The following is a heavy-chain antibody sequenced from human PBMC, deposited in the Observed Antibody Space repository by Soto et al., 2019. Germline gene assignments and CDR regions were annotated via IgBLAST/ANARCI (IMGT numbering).Heavy chain of an antibody. CDR1: GASIRSNVW. V-gene: IGHV4-4*02. CDR2: IYYSGST. J-gene: IGHJ4*02. CDR3: MRSHDSSGYPFDY. Sequence: QVQLQESGPGLVKPSGTLSLTCDVSGASIRSNVWWSWVRQPPGKGLEWIGEIYYSGSTDYNPSLKRRVTISVDKSRNQFSLTLTSVTAADTAVYFCMRSHDSSGYPFDYWGQGTLVTVSS. D-gene: IGHD3-22*01.